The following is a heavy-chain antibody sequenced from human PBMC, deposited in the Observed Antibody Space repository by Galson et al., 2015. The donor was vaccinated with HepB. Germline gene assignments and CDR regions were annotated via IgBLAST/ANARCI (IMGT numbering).Heavy chain of an antibody. Sequence: SVKVSCQASGYTFTGYYMHWVRQAPGQGLEWMGRINPNSGGTNYAQKFQGRVTMTRDTSISTAYMELSRLTSDDTAVYYCARGREMATRMHRLDYYYGMDVWGQGTTVTVSS. CDR3: ARGREMATRMHRLDYYYGMDV. CDR1: GYTFTGYY. V-gene: IGHV1-2*06. J-gene: IGHJ6*02. CDR2: INPNSGGT. D-gene: IGHD5-24*01.